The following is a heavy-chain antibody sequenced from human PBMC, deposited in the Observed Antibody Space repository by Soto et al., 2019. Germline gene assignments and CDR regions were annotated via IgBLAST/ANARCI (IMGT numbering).Heavy chain of an antibody. Sequence: PGGSLRLSCAVSGFTFSSYWMHWVRQAPGKGLVWVSRINSDGSSTSYADSVKGRFTISRDNAKNTLYLQMNSLRAEDTAVYYCVRTSLVVAAATREDYWGQGTLVTVSS. D-gene: IGHD2-15*01. CDR1: GFTFSSYW. J-gene: IGHJ4*02. CDR3: VRTSLVVAAATREDY. CDR2: INSDGSST. V-gene: IGHV3-74*01.